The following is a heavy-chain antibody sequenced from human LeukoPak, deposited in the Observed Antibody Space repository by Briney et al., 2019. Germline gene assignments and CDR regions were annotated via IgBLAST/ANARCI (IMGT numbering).Heavy chain of an antibody. D-gene: IGHD3-22*01. Sequence: KPSETLSLTCTVSGGSISSSSYYWGWIRQPPGKGLQWIGSIYYSGSTYYNPSLKSRVTISVDTSKNQFSLKLSSVTAADTAVYYCARRHYYHSSGYYYYWGQRSLVTVSS. J-gene: IGHJ4*02. CDR3: ARRHYYHSSGYYYY. V-gene: IGHV4-39*01. CDR2: IYYSGST. CDR1: GGSISSSSYY.